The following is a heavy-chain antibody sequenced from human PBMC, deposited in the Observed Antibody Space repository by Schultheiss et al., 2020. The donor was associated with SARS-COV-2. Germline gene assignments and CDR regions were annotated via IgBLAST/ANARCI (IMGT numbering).Heavy chain of an antibody. D-gene: IGHD3-10*01. CDR3: AGYYYGSGSPRDY. V-gene: IGHV4-34*01. CDR1: GGSFSGYY. J-gene: IGHJ4*02. Sequence: SETLSLTCAVYGGSFSGYYWSWIRQPPGKGLEWIGEINHSGSTNYNPSLKSRVTISVDTSKNQFSLKLSSVTAADTAVYYCAGYYYGSGSPRDYWGQGTLVTVSS. CDR2: INHSGST.